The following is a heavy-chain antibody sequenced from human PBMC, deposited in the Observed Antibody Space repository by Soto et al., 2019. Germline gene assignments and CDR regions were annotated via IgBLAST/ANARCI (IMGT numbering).Heavy chain of an antibody. CDR3: ARAVGWGLDALEI. V-gene: IGHV1-46*02. CDR1: GYTFNSYY. J-gene: IGHJ3*02. CDR2: INPIDDTT. D-gene: IGHD7-27*01. Sequence: QVHLVQSGAEVKKPGASVKVSCKASGYTFNSYYMHWVRQAPGQGLAWVGVINPIDDTTAYAPRAQDRVTMTRDTSASTAYMELSSLRSEDTAVYFCARAVGWGLDALEIWGQGTVVTVSS.